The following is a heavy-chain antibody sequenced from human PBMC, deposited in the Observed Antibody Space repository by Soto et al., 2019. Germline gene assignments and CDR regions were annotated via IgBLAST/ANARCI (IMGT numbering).Heavy chain of an antibody. CDR1: GGSISSSNW. J-gene: IGHJ4*02. CDR3: ARVAVAGTRFDY. CDR2: IYHSGST. Sequence: QVQLQESGPGLVKPSGTLSLTCSVSGGSISSSNWWSWVREPPGKGLEWIGEIYHSGSTNYNPSLTSRVTISVDKSKNQFSLKLSSVTAADPGVSYCARVAVAGTRFDYWGQGTLVTVSS. D-gene: IGHD6-19*01. V-gene: IGHV4-4*02.